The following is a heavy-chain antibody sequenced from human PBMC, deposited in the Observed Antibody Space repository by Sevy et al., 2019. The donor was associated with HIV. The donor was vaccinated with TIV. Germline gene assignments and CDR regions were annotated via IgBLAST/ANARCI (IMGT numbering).Heavy chain of an antibody. CDR2: ISYTSTTI. D-gene: IGHD3-22*01. V-gene: IGHV3-48*02. Sequence: GGSLRLSCAVSGFTFNTYNMNWVRQAPGKGLEWVSYISYTSTTIYDADSVRGRFTISRDNAKNTLYLQMNSLRDEDTAVYYCASSDASSRFGYYYFAMDFWGQGTSVTVSS. J-gene: IGHJ6*02. CDR3: ASSDASSRFGYYYFAMDF. CDR1: GFTFNTYN.